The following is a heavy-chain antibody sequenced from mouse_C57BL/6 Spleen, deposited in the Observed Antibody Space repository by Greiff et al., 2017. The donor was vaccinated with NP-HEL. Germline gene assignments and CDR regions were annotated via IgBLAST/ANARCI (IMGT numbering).Heavy chain of an antibody. J-gene: IGHJ2*01. CDR1: GFSLTSYG. D-gene: IGHD4-1*01. CDR3: DKTGKLGHYFDY. Sequence: VMLVESGPGLVAPSQSLSITCTVSGFSLTSYGVSWVRQPPGQGLEWLGVLWGDGSTNYHSALISRLSISKENAKSQGFGKLNSLKTDDTATYYCDKTGKLGHYFDYWGQGTTLTVSA. V-gene: IGHV2-3*01. CDR2: LWGDGST.